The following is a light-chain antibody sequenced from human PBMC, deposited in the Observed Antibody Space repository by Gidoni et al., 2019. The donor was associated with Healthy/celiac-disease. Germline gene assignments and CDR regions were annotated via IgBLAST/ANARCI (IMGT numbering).Light chain of an antibody. CDR1: QSVSSY. V-gene: IGKV3-11*01. Sequence: DIVLTQSPATLSLSPGERATLSCRASQSVSSYLAWYQQKPGQAPRLLIYYASNRATGIPARFSGSGSGTDFTLTISSLEPEDFSVYYCQQRSNWPPLTFXPXTKVDIK. J-gene: IGKJ3*01. CDR2: YAS. CDR3: QQRSNWPPLT.